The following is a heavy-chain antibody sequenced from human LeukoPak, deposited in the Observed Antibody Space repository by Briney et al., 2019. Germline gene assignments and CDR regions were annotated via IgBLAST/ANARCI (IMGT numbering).Heavy chain of an antibody. D-gene: IGHD2-21*02. CDR2: ISGSGGRT. J-gene: IGHJ1*01. Sequence: PGGSLRLSCAASGITFDSYAMSWVRQAPGKGLEWISVISGSGGRTSCADSVKGRFIISRNNSKNTLHLQMHSLRAEDTAVYYCVKEKLAYCGGDCFGEYFQDWGQGTLVTVSS. V-gene: IGHV3-23*01. CDR3: VKEKLAYCGGDCFGEYFQD. CDR1: GITFDSYA.